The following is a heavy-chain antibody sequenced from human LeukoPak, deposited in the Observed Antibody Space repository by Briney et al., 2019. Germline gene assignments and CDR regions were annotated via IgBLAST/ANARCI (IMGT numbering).Heavy chain of an antibody. D-gene: IGHD3-22*01. CDR2: IYYSGST. CDR1: GGSISTNDYY. CDR3: ARHYYDNSGFLSYFDY. J-gene: IGHJ4*02. Sequence: SETLSLTCTVSGGSISTNDYYWGWIRQPPGKGLEWIANIYYSGSTYYNPSLRSRVTVSVDTSKNQFSLKLSSVTAADTAVYHCARHYYDNSGFLSYFDYWGQGTLVTVSS. V-gene: IGHV4-39*01.